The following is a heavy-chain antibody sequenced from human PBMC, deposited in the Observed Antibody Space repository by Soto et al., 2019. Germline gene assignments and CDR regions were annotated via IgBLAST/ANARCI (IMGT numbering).Heavy chain of an antibody. CDR2: INPSGDST. CDR1: GYTFTSYY. V-gene: IGHV1-46*01. J-gene: IGHJ4*02. Sequence: QVQLVQSGAEVKKPGASVKVSCKASGYTFTSYYMHWVRQAPGQGLEWMGIINPSGDSTSYAQKFQGRDNRTMEITTSTVDMELSSTSIEEMGGYFCATESGRNYHKFDYWGQGTLGTVSS. CDR3: ATESGRNYHKFDY. D-gene: IGHD2-15*01.